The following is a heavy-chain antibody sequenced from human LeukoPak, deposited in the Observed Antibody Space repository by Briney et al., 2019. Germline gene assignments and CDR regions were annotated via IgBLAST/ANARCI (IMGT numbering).Heavy chain of an antibody. CDR1: GFTFSNYW. D-gene: IGHD5-18*01. V-gene: IGHV3-7*01. Sequence: GGSLRLSCAASGFTFSNYWMSWVRQAPGKGLEWVANIKQDEIEKYFVDSVKGRFTLSRDNAKNTLYLQMNSLRAEDTAVYYCATLFDSYKFPPCFWGQGTLVTVSS. CDR3: ATLFDSYKFPPCF. J-gene: IGHJ4*02. CDR2: IKQDEIEK.